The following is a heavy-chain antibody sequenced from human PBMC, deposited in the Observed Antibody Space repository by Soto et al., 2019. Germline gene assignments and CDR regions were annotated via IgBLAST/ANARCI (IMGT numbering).Heavy chain of an antibody. Sequence: QVQLVESGGGLVKPGGSLRLSCAASGFTFSDYYMRLIRQAPGKGLEWVAYISSRSSTILYADSVKGRFTISRDNGKNSLYLQMNSLRAEDTAVYYCASGTNGAFFVYWGQGILVTVSS. CDR2: ISSRSSTI. CDR3: ASGTNGAFFVY. CDR1: GFTFSDYY. D-gene: IGHD2-8*01. J-gene: IGHJ4*02. V-gene: IGHV3-11*01.